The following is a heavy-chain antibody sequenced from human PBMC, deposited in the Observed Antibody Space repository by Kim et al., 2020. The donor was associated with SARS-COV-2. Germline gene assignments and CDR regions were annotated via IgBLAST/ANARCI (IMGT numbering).Heavy chain of an antibody. Sequence: AVSVKRRITINPNTSQNQSSLQLNSVTPEDTAVYYCARDLPISSAGYFDYWGQGTLVTVSS. V-gene: IGHV6-1*01. J-gene: IGHJ4*02. CDR3: ARDLPISSAGYFDY. D-gene: IGHD3-10*01.